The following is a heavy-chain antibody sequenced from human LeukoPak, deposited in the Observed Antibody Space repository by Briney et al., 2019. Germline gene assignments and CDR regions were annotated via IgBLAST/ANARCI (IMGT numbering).Heavy chain of an antibody. D-gene: IGHD2-15*01. CDR3: ARDTGSGYCSGGRCRGAFDI. Sequence: PGGSLRLSCAASGFTFSSYAMSWVRQAPGKGLEWVSVIYSGDNTYYADSVKGRFTISRDTPKNTLYLQMKSLRAEDTAVYYCARDTGSGYCSGGRCRGAFDIWGQGTMVTVSS. CDR1: GFTFSSYA. J-gene: IGHJ3*02. CDR2: IYSGDNT. V-gene: IGHV3-23*03.